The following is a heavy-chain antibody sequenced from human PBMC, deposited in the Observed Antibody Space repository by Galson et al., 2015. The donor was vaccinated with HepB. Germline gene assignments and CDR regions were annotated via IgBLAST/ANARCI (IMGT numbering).Heavy chain of an antibody. CDR3: ARARGYYDSSGDLGY. Sequence: LRLSCAASGFPFSSYGMHWVRQAPGKGLEWVAVIWYDGSNKYYADSVKGRFTISRDNSKNTLYLQMNSLRAEDTAVYYCARARGYYDSSGDLGYWGQGTLVTVSS. D-gene: IGHD3-22*01. V-gene: IGHV3-33*08. J-gene: IGHJ4*02. CDR2: IWYDGSNK. CDR1: GFPFSSYG.